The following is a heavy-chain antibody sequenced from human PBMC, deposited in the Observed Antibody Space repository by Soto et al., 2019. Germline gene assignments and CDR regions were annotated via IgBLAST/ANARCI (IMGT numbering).Heavy chain of an antibody. CDR3: ASFSNHLRYVV. CDR1: GLTFGNYA. V-gene: IGHV3-30-3*01. J-gene: IGHJ4*02. Sequence: PGVSLRLSWSASGLTFGNYAMHWVRQAPGKGLEWVAVISCDESHKYYADSVKGRFTISRDNSKNTLYLQMNSLRAEDTAVYYCASFSNHLRYVVRGKGTLVTVSS. CDR2: ISCDESHK. D-gene: IGHD3-9*01.